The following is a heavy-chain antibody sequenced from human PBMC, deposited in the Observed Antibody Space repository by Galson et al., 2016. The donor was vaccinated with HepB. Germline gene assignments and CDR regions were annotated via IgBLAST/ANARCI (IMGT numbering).Heavy chain of an antibody. CDR2: ISSTNGIT. CDR3: VTSDAGGADFKDD. J-gene: IGHJ6*02. CDR1: GFTFSSYG. Sequence: SLRLSCAASGFTFSSYGINWVRQAPGQGLEWVSYISSTNGITHYADSVRGRFTISRDNVKNSLYLQMNRLRDEDTAVYYCVTSDAGGADFKDDWGQGTTVIVSS. D-gene: IGHD5-12*01. V-gene: IGHV3-48*02.